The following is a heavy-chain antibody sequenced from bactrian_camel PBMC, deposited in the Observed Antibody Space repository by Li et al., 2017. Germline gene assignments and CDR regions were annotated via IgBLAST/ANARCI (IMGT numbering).Heavy chain of an antibody. CDR3: AATASTWRMEDCSTRDGEYAS. J-gene: IGHJ4*01. CDR2: MQIGGSRG. Sequence: HVQLVESGGGSAQAGGSLLLSCEVFVGMGFEATAFTAWFRQAPGKERERVATMQIGGSRGDYADSVKGRLTISQDSAKNMVYLQMNSLKAEDTAMYYCAATASTWRMEDCSTRDGEYASWGQGTQVTVS. CDR1: VGMGFEATA. D-gene: IGHD1*01. V-gene: IGHV3S54*01.